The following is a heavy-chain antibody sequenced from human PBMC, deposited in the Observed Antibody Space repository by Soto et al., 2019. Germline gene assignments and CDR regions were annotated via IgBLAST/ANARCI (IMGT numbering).Heavy chain of an antibody. CDR1: GYTFTSYC. D-gene: IGHD4-17*01. CDR3: ARIYGDYASGIWYYYYGMDV. V-gene: IGHV1-18*01. J-gene: IGHJ6*02. CDR2: ISAYNGNT. Sequence: QVQLVQSGAEVKKPGASVKVSCKASGYTFTSYCISWVRQAPGQGLEWMGWISAYNGNTNYAQKLQGRVTMTTDTSTSTAYMELRSLRSDDTAVYYCARIYGDYASGIWYYYYGMDVWGQGTTVTVSS.